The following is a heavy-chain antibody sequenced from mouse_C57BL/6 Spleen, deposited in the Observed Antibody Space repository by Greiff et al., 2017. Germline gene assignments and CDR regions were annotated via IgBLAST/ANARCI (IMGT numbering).Heavy chain of an antibody. CDR3: ARDDYGSSRGYFDV. J-gene: IGHJ1*03. Sequence: EVKLMESGGGLVKPGGSLKLSCAASGFTFSSYAMSWVRQTPEKRLEWVATISDGGSYTYYPDNVKGRFTISRDNAKNNLYLQMSHLKSEDTAMYYCARDDYGSSRGYFDVWGTGTTVTVSS. V-gene: IGHV5-4*01. D-gene: IGHD1-1*01. CDR1: GFTFSSYA. CDR2: ISDGGSYT.